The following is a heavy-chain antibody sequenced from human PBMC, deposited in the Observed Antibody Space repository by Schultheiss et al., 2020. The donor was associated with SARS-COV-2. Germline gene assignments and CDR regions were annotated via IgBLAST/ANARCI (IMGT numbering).Heavy chain of an antibody. V-gene: IGHV3-53*01. CDR1: GFTFSSYA. D-gene: IGHD3-10*01. Sequence: GGSLRLSCAASGFTFSSYAMSWVRQAPGKGLEWVSAIYSGGSTYYADSVKGRFTISRDNSKNTLYLQMNSLRAEDTAVYYCARELGARVRGLFYYYGMDVWGQGTTVTVSS. CDR2: IYSGGST. J-gene: IGHJ6*02. CDR3: ARELGARVRGLFYYYGMDV.